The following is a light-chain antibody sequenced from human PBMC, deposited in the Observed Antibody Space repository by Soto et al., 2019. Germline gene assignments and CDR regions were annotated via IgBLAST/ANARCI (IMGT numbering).Light chain of an antibody. CDR2: EVN. J-gene: IGLJ1*01. CDR1: SSDVGGYNY. CDR3: SSYTSSSTLV. V-gene: IGLV2-14*01. Sequence: QSVLTQPASVSGSPGQSITVSCTGTSSDVGGYNYVSWYQQPPGKAPKLIIYEVNNRPSGVSNRFSGSKSGNTASLTISGLQAEDEADYYCSSYTSSSTLVFGTGTKVTVL.